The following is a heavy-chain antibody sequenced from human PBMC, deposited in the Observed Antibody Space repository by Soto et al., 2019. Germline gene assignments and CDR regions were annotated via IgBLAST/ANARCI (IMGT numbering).Heavy chain of an antibody. D-gene: IGHD3-16*01. CDR1: GGSISSSNW. Sequence: SETLSLTCAVSGGSISSSNWWSWVRQPPGKGLEWIGEIYHSGSTNYNPSLKSRVTISVDKSKNQFSLKLSSVTAADTAVYYCAREVWCDYVWGSTPRCQHWGQGTLVTVSS. J-gene: IGHJ1*01. CDR3: AREVWCDYVWGSTPRCQH. V-gene: IGHV4-4*02. CDR2: IYHSGST.